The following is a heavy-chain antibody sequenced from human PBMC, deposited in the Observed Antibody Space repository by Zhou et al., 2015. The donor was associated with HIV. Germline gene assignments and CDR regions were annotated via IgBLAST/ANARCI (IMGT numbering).Heavy chain of an antibody. J-gene: IGHJ2*01. CDR1: GGTFNSYA. V-gene: IGHV1-69*06. CDR2: IIPIFGTA. CDR3: AREGWGSWYFDL. D-gene: IGHD7-27*01. Sequence: QVQLVQSGAEVRKPGSSVKVSCKAPGGTFNSYAMSWVRQAPGQGLEWMGGIIPIFGTANYAQKFQGRVTITADKSTSTAYMELSSLRSEDTAVYYCAREGWGSWYFDLWGRGTLVSVSS.